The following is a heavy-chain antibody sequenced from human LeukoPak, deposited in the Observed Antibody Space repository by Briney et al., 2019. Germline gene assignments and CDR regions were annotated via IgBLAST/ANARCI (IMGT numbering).Heavy chain of an antibody. D-gene: IGHD6-13*01. CDR2: ISGSGGST. V-gene: IGHV3-23*01. J-gene: IGHJ6*02. Sequence: PGGSLRLSCAASGFTFSSYAMSWVRQAPGKGLEWVSAISGSGGSTYYADSVKGRFTISRDNSKNTLYLQMNSLRAEDTAVYYCATLPPAAGGYYYYYGMDVWGQGTTVTVSS. CDR1: GFTFSSYA. CDR3: ATLPPAAGGYYYYYGMDV.